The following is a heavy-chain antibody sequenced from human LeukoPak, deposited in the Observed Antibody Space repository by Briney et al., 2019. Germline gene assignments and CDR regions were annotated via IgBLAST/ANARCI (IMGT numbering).Heavy chain of an antibody. CDR3: ARGTSSIAAAGTHHYYGMDV. Sequence: GGSLRLSCAASGFMFSSYGMHWVRQAPGKGLEWVAVIWYDGSNKYYVDSMKGRFTISRDNSKNTLYLQMNSLRAEDTAVYYCARGTSSIAAAGTHHYYGMDVWGQGTTVTVSS. D-gene: IGHD6-13*01. V-gene: IGHV3-33*01. CDR2: IWYDGSNK. J-gene: IGHJ6*02. CDR1: GFMFSSYG.